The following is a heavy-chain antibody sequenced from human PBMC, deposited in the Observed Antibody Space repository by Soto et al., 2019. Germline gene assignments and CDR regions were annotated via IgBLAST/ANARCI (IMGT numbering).Heavy chain of an antibody. Sequence: QPGGSLRLSCAASGFTFSIYAVSWVRQAPGKGLEWVSTISGSGGVTYYADSVKGRFTISRDNSKNTLYLQMYSLRAEDTAVYYCAKSLRGHSSSDMDVWGQGTTVTVSS. J-gene: IGHJ6*02. CDR3: AKSLRGHSSSDMDV. CDR1: GFTFSIYA. CDR2: ISGSGGVT. D-gene: IGHD6-6*01. V-gene: IGHV3-23*01.